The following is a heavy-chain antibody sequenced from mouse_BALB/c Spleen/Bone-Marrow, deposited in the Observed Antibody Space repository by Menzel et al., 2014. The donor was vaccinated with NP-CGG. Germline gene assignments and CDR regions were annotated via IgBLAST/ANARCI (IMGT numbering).Heavy chain of an antibody. CDR3: VRSYDSYAMAF. J-gene: IGHJ4*01. V-gene: IGHV5-17*02. Sequence: EVMLVESGGGLAQPGGSRKLSCAASGFTFSSFGMHWVRQAPEKGLEWVAYISSGSSTIYYADTVKGRFTISRDNPKNTLFLQMPSLRSEDTAMYYCVRSYDSYAMAFWGQGTSVTVSS. D-gene: IGHD2-10*02. CDR2: ISSGSSTI. CDR1: GFTFSSFG.